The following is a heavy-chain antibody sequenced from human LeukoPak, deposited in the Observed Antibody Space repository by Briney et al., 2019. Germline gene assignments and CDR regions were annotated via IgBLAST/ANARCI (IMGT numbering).Heavy chain of an antibody. D-gene: IGHD6-6*01. Sequence: ASVKVSCKASVGTFSSYAISWVRQAPAEGLEWMGGIIPIFGTANYAQKFQGRVTITTDESTSTAYMALSSLRSEETAVYSCAGVAARPYGFAPWGEGDPVTVSS. V-gene: IGHV1-69*05. CDR1: VGTFSSYA. J-gene: IGHJ5*02. CDR2: IIPIFGTA. CDR3: AGVAARPYGFAP.